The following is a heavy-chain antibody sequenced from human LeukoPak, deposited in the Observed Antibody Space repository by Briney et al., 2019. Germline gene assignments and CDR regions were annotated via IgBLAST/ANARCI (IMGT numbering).Heavy chain of an antibody. J-gene: IGHJ3*02. CDR2: INHSGST. V-gene: IGHV4-34*01. D-gene: IGHD3-22*01. CDR3: ASYYYDSPALLWAFDI. Sequence: KSSETLSLTCSVYGGSFSGYYWSWIRQPPGKGLEWIGEINHSGSTNYNPSLKSRVTISVDTSKNQFSLKLSSVTAADTAVYYCASYYYDSPALLWAFDIWGQGTMVTVSS. CDR1: GGSFSGYY.